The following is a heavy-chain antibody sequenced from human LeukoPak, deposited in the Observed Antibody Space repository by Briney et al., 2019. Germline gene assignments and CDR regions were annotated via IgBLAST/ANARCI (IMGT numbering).Heavy chain of an antibody. CDR3: ARLSRNNWGYIDY. CDR2: IYYSGTT. V-gene: IGHV4-39*01. CDR1: GGSITSSSYY. Sequence: SETLSLTCSVSGGSITSSSYYWGWIRQAPGKGLEWIGSIYYSGTTYYNPSLKSRVTISVDTSKNQFSLKLSSVTAADTAVYYCARLSRNNWGYIDYWGQGTLVTVSS. D-gene: IGHD7-27*01. J-gene: IGHJ4*02.